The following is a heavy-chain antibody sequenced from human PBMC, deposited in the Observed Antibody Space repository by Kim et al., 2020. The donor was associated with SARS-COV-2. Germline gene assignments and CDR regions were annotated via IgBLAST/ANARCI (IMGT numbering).Heavy chain of an antibody. Sequence: SVKVSCKGSRGTFSKYVISWVRQAPGQGLEWMGRIIPILDITNYAQKFQGRVTITADKSTSTAYMDLSSLRSEDTAVYFCARVDYYDSSAYYMDYWGQGTLVTVSS. CDR1: RGTFSKYV. CDR2: IIPILDIT. V-gene: IGHV1-69*04. D-gene: IGHD3-22*01. CDR3: ARVDYYDSSAYYMDY. J-gene: IGHJ4*02.